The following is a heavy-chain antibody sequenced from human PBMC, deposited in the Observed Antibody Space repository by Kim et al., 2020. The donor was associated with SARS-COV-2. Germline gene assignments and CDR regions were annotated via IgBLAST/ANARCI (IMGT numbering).Heavy chain of an antibody. CDR1: GFSFSSYS. Sequence: GGSLRLSCAASGFSFSSYSMNWVLQAPGKGLEWVSSISSDSDYIYYGDSVKGRFTVSRDNAKESLFLQMNSLRAEDSGLYYCTRETVTTVTGDYWGQGTLVTVSS. D-gene: IGHD4-17*01. V-gene: IGHV3-21*01. J-gene: IGHJ4*02. CDR3: TRETVTTVTGDY. CDR2: ISSDSDYI.